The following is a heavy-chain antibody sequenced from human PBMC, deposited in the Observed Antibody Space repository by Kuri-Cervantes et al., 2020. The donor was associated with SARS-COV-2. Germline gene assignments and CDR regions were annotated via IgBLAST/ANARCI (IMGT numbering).Heavy chain of an antibody. J-gene: IGHJ3*01. Sequence: GESLKISCKDSGDRFTSYWISWVRQMPGKGLEWMGRIDPSDSYTHYSPSLQGHVTISIDKSINTDYLQWSSLNASDTAMYYCGSLYDSSGYSDAFDLWGQGTMVTVSS. CDR1: GDRFTSYW. V-gene: IGHV5-10-1*01. D-gene: IGHD3-22*01. CDR2: IDPSDSYT. CDR3: GSLYDSSGYSDAFDL.